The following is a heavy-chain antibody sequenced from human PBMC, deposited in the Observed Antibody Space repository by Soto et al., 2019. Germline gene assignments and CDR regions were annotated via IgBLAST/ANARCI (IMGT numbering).Heavy chain of an antibody. CDR1: GFTFSSYA. Sequence: GGSLRLSCAASGFTFSSYAMSWVRQTPGKGLEWVSRINSDGTITPYADSVKGRFTISRDNAKNTPYLQMHSLRAEDTALYFCVRDRGYPDSFDVWGRGTMVTVSS. CDR3: VRDRGYPDSFDV. CDR2: INSDGTIT. D-gene: IGHD1-1*01. J-gene: IGHJ3*01. V-gene: IGHV3-74*01.